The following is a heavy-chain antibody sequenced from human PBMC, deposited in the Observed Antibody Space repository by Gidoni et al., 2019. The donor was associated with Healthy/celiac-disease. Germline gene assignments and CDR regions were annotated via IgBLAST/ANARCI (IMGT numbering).Heavy chain of an antibody. D-gene: IGHD3-10*01. CDR3: ARSTYYYGSGSYYGPYYYYGMDV. CDR2: ISGSGGST. V-gene: IGHV3-23*01. Sequence: EVQLLESGGGLVQPGGSLRLSCAASGFTFSSYALSWVRPAPGKGLEWVSAISGSGGSTYYADSVKGRFTISRDNSKNTLYLQMNSLRAEDTAVYYCARSTYYYGSGSYYGPYYYYGMDVWGQGTTVTVSS. CDR1: GFTFSSYA. J-gene: IGHJ6*02.